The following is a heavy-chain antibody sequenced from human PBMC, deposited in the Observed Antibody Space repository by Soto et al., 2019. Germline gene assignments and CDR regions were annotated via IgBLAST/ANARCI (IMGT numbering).Heavy chain of an antibody. V-gene: IGHV3-23*01. D-gene: IGHD3-9*01. CDR3: AKLPQYETLTGYLNYFDY. CDR1: GFTFSSYG. J-gene: IGHJ4*02. CDR2: VSGSGGST. Sequence: PGGSLRLSCAASGFTFSSYGMSWVRQAPGKGLEWASSVSGSGGSTYYADSVKGRFTISRDNSKNTVYLQMNSLRAEDTAVYFCAKLPQYETLTGYLNYFDYWGPGILVTVSS.